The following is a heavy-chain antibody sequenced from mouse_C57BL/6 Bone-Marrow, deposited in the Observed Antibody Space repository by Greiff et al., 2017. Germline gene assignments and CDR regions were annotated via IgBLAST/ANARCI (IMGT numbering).Heavy chain of an antibody. Sequence: QVQLQQSGPELVKPGASVKISCKASGYTFTDYYINWVKQRPGQGLEWIGWIYPRSGNTKYNEKFKGKATLTVDPSSSTAYMQLSSLTSEDSAVYFCASGGAAQADFDYWGQGTTLTVSS. CDR2: IYPRSGNT. J-gene: IGHJ2*01. CDR3: ASGGAAQADFDY. D-gene: IGHD3-2*02. CDR1: GYTFTDYY. V-gene: IGHV1-84*01.